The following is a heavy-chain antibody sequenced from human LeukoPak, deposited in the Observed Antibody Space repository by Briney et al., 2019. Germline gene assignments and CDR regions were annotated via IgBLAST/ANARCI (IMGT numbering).Heavy chain of an antibody. CDR1: GDSITSDGFS. V-gene: IGHV4-30-2*01. Sequence: SETLSLTCNVSGDSITSDGFSWNWIRQPPGKGLEWIGYIYHTGSTYYNPSLKSRVIISTDKSRNQFSLKMMSVTAADTAVYYCARGAHYYGSAPTYWGQGTLVTVSS. CDR3: ARGAHYYGSAPTY. CDR2: IYHTGST. D-gene: IGHD3-10*01. J-gene: IGHJ4*02.